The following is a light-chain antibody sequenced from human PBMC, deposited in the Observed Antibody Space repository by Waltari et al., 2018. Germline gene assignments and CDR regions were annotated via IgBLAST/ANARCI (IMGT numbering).Light chain of an antibody. Sequence: QSALTQPASVSGSPGQSITISCTGTTRDVGRYNYVSWYQCHPGKAPELIIYEVTNRPSGVSDRFSGSKSGNTASLSISGLQPEDEADNYCSSYTSIKTPYVVFGGGTKVTVL. CDR2: EVT. CDR3: SSYTSIKTPYVV. V-gene: IGLV2-14*01. CDR1: TRDVGRYNY. J-gene: IGLJ2*01.